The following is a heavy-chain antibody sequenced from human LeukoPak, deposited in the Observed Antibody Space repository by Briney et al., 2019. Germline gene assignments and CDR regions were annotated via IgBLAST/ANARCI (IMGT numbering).Heavy chain of an antibody. CDR1: GGSISSYY. Sequence: SQTLSLTCTVSGGSISSYYWSWIRQPPGKGLEWIGYIYYGGSTNYNPSLKSRVTISVDTSKNQFSLKLSSVTAADTAVYYCARRDGYNSIDYWGQGTLVTVSS. CDR2: IYYGGST. CDR3: ARRDGYNSIDY. V-gene: IGHV4-59*08. D-gene: IGHD5-24*01. J-gene: IGHJ4*02.